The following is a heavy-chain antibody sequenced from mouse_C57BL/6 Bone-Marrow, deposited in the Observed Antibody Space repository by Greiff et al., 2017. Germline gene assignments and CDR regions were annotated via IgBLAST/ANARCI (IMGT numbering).Heavy chain of an antibody. Sequence: EVKLQESGAELVRPGASVKLSCTASGFNIKDDSMHWVKQRPEQGLEWIGWIDPENGDTEYASKFQGKATITVDTSSNTAYLQLSSLTSEDTAVYYCTRIAYWGQGTLVTVSA. V-gene: IGHV14-4*01. CDR1: GFNIKDDS. CDR2: IDPENGDT. J-gene: IGHJ3*01. CDR3: TRIAY.